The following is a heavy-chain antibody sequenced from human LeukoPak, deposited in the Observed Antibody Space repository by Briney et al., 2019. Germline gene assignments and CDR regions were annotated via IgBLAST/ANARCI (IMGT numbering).Heavy chain of an antibody. J-gene: IGHJ2*01. Sequence: SETLSLTCTVSGGSISSYYWSWIRQPPGKGLEWIGYIYYSGSTNYNPSLESRVTISVDTSKNQFSLKLSSVTAADTAVYYCATVAVARYWYFDLWGRGTLVTVSS. CDR3: ATVAVARYWYFDL. V-gene: IGHV4-59*01. CDR2: IYYSGST. D-gene: IGHD6-19*01. CDR1: GGSISSYY.